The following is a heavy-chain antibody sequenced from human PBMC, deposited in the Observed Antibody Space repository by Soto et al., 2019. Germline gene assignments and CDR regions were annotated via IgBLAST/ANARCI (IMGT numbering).Heavy chain of an antibody. CDR1: GFSLSTSGVA. V-gene: IGHV2-5*02. J-gene: IGHJ3*02. CDR3: AHRLTATAFDI. Sequence: SGPTLVNPTQPLTLTCTFSGFSLSTSGVAVGWIRQPPGKALEWLALIYWDDDKRYSPSMKGRLTITRDTSKNQVVLIMTNMDPEDTATYYCAHRLTATAFDIWGQWTMVTVSS. D-gene: IGHD2-21*02. CDR2: IYWDDDK.